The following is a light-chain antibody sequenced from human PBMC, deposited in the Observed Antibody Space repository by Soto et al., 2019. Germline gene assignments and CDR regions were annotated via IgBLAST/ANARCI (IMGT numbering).Light chain of an antibody. J-gene: IGLJ3*02. CDR1: SSDVGRYKY. CDR3: SSFAGSSKLV. V-gene: IGLV2-8*01. Sequence: QSVLTQPPSASGSPGQSVTISCTGTSSDVGRYKYVSWYQQYPGKAPKVMIYEVNNRPSGVPDRFSGSKSGNTASLTVSGLQTEDEAHYYCSSFAGSSKLVFGGGTKLTVL. CDR2: EVN.